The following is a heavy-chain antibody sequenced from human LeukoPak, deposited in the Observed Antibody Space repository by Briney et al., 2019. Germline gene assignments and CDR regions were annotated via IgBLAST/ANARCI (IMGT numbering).Heavy chain of an antibody. Sequence: PSETLSLTCTVSGGSISSYYWSWIRQPAGKGLEWIGRIYTSGSTNYNPSLKSRVTMSVDTSKNQFSLKLSSVTAADTAVYYCARDLKYYDFWSGYGDYYYYMDVWGKGTTVTVSS. D-gene: IGHD3-3*01. V-gene: IGHV4-4*07. J-gene: IGHJ6*03. CDR3: ARDLKYYDFWSGYGDYYYYMDV. CDR2: IYTSGST. CDR1: GGSISSYY.